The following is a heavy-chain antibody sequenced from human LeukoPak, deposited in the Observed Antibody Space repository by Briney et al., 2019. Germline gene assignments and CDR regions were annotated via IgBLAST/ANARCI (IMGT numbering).Heavy chain of an antibody. Sequence: SETLSLTCTVSGGSISSGGYYWSWIRQHPGTGLEWIGYIYYSGSTYYNPSLKSRVTISVDTSKNQFSLKLSSVTAADTAVYYCARNHGLYYDILTGYRRPENWFDPWGQGTLVTVSS. CDR3: ARNHGLYYDILTGYRRPENWFDP. CDR2: IYYSGST. D-gene: IGHD3-9*01. J-gene: IGHJ5*02. V-gene: IGHV4-31*03. CDR1: GGSISSGGYY.